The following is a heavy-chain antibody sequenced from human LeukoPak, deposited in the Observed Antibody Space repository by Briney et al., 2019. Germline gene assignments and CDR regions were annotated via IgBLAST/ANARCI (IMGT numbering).Heavy chain of an antibody. J-gene: IGHJ4*02. Sequence: GGSLRLSCAVSGFTFTSSYMSWVRQAPGKGLEWVSVIYAGENTYYADSVKGRCTISRDNSKNTLYLQMHNLRAEDTAVYYCVREIGNSGNYDWGQGTLVTVSS. CDR3: VREIGNSGNYD. CDR2: IYAGENT. D-gene: IGHD1-7*01. V-gene: IGHV3-53*01. CDR1: GFTFTSSY.